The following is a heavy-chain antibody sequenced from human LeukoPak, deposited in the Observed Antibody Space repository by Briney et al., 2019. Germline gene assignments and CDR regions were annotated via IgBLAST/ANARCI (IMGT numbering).Heavy chain of an antibody. J-gene: IGHJ4*02. Sequence: GGSLRLSCAASGFTFSSYGMHWVRQAPGEGLEWVAVISYDGSNKYYADSVKGRFTISRDNSKNTLYLQMNSLRAEDTAVYYCAKDLNGGNVDYWGQGTLVTVSS. CDR2: ISYDGSNK. D-gene: IGHD4-23*01. CDR3: AKDLNGGNVDY. CDR1: GFTFSSYG. V-gene: IGHV3-30*18.